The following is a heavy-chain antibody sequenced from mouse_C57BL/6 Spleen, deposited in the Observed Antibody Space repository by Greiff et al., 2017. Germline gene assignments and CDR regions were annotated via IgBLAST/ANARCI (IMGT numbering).Heavy chain of an antibody. Sequence: VPLKESVAELVRPGASVKLSCTASGFNIKNTYMPWVKQRPEQGLEWIGRIDPANGNTKYAPKFQGKATITADTSSNTAYLQLSSLTSEDTAIYYCARYGYDGGPYWGQGTTLTVSS. D-gene: IGHD2-2*01. V-gene: IGHV14-3*01. J-gene: IGHJ2*01. CDR3: ARYGYDGGPY. CDR2: IDPANGNT. CDR1: GFNIKNTY.